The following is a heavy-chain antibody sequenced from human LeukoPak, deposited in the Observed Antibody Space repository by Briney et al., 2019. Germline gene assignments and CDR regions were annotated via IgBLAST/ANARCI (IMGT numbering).Heavy chain of an antibody. Sequence: SETLSLTCVVYGGSLSGHYWSWIRQPPGKGLEWIGEINHSGSTNYNPSLKSRVTISVDTSKNQFSLKLTSVTAADTAVYYCARSGYCSGGSCPGSWYYYYGMDVWGQGTTVTVSS. J-gene: IGHJ6*02. CDR2: INHSGST. D-gene: IGHD2-15*01. CDR1: GGSLSGHY. CDR3: ARSGYCSGGSCPGSWYYYYGMDV. V-gene: IGHV4-34*01.